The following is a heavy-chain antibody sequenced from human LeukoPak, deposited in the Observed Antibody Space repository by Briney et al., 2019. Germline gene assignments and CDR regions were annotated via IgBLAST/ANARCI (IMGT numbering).Heavy chain of an antibody. CDR2: INHRGST. Sequence: SETLSLTCAFYGVSLSVYYWSWTRHPPGKGREWIGEINHRGSTNYNPSLTSRDTLSANTSKNHISLKLSSVTAADTAVYYCASARELASLDPTGDYWGQGTLVTVSS. D-gene: IGHD1-26*01. CDR1: GVSLSVYY. CDR3: ASARELASLDPTGDY. V-gene: IGHV4-34*01. J-gene: IGHJ4*02.